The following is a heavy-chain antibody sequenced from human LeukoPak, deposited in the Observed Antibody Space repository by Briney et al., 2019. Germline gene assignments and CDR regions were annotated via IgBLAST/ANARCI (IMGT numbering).Heavy chain of an antibody. V-gene: IGHV4-39*07. Sequence: SETLSLTCTVSGVYMSSSTYYWGWIRQPPGKGLEWIGSIYYSGITHYNPSLKSRVTISVDTSKNQFSLKLSSVTAADTAVYYCARDGCSGGSCYVNWFDPWGQGTLVTVSS. D-gene: IGHD2-15*01. CDR3: ARDGCSGGSCYVNWFDP. CDR2: IYYSGIT. CDR1: GVYMSSSTYY. J-gene: IGHJ5*02.